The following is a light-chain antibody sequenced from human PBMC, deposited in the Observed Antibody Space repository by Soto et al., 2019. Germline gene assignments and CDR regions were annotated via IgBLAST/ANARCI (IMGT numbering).Light chain of an antibody. J-gene: IGKJ4*01. Sequence: DIQMTQSPSTLHASVGDRVTITCRASQSISSWLAWYQQKPGKAPKLLIYKASSLESGVPSRFSGSGSGTEFTLTISSLQPDDFETYYCQPYNSYPLTFGGGTKVEIK. CDR1: QSISSW. V-gene: IGKV1-5*03. CDR2: KAS. CDR3: QPYNSYPLT.